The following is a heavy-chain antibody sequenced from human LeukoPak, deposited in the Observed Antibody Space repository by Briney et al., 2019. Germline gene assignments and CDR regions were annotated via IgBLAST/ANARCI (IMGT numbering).Heavy chain of an antibody. D-gene: IGHD6-25*01. J-gene: IGHJ5*02. CDR2: INPSGGST. CDR1: GYTFTSYY. CDR3: ASAYRQRPGWFDP. V-gene: IGHV1-46*01. Sequence: GASVKVSCKASGYTFTSYYMHWVRQAPGQGLEWMGIINPSGGSTSYAQKFQGRVTMTRHTSTSTVYMELSSLRSEETAVYYCASAYRQRPGWFDPWGQGTLVTVSS.